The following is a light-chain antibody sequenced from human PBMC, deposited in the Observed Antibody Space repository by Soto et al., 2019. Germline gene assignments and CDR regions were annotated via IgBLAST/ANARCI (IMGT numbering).Light chain of an antibody. V-gene: IGKV3-20*01. CDR3: IQHNRYPWK. CDR2: GAY. Sequence: IVLTHSPGTLSLSPLERATLSFIASQSVSNNYLAWYQQKPGQAPRLLIYGAYNRATGIPDRFSGSGSGTEFTITIRSMQNEDFANYYCIQHNRYPWKCGNGNKVDIK. CDR1: QSVSNNY. J-gene: IGKJ1*01.